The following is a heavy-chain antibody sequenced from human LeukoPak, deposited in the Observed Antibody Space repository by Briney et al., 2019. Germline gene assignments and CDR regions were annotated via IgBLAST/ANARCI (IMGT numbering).Heavy chain of an antibody. CDR2: ISGSGGST. Sequence: PGGSLRLSCAASGFTFSSYAMSWVRQAPGKGLEWVSAISGSGGSTYYADSVKGRLTISRDNCKNTLYPQMNSLRAEDTAVYYCAKTIFWPAARFDPWGQGTLVTVSS. V-gene: IGHV3-23*01. J-gene: IGHJ5*02. CDR3: AKTIFWPAARFDP. D-gene: IGHD3-9*01. CDR1: GFTFSSYA.